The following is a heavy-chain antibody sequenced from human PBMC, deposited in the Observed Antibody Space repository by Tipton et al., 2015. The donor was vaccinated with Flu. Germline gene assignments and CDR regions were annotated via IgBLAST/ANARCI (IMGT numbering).Heavy chain of an antibody. CDR2: IYYSGST. V-gene: IGHV4-39*07. J-gene: IGHJ5*02. Sequence: TLSLTCTVSGGSISSSSYYWGWIRQPPGKGLEWIGSIYYSGSTYYTPSLKSRVTISVDTSKNQFSLKLSSVTAADTAVYYCARDGDWYYDFWSGYREGFDPWGQGTLVTVSS. CDR3: ARDGDWYYDFWSGYREGFDP. D-gene: IGHD3-3*01. CDR1: GGSISSSSYY.